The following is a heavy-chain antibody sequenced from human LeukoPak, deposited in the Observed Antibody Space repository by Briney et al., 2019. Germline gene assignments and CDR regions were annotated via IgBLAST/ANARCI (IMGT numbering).Heavy chain of an antibody. CDR1: GYLFTNYG. J-gene: IGHJ4*02. D-gene: IGHD1-1*01. CDR3: ARDGNDVMDY. Sequence: ASVKVSCKASGYLFTNYGISWVRQAPGQGLEWVGWISGYNDNAHYAQKLQGRVTMTRETSTSTVYMELRSLSSDDTAIYYCARDGNDVMDYWGQGTQVTVFS. V-gene: IGHV1-18*01. CDR2: ISGYNDNA.